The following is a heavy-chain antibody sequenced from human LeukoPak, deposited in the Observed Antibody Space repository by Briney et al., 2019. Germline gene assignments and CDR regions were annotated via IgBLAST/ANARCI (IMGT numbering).Heavy chain of an antibody. D-gene: IGHD3-10*01. J-gene: IGHJ4*02. CDR2: IYYSGST. CDR1: GGSISSSSYY. V-gene: IGHV4-39*07. Sequence: PSETLSLTCTVSGGSISSSSYYWGWIRQPPGKGLEWIGSIYYSGSTYYNPSLKSRVTISVDTSKNQFSLKLSSVTAADTAVYYCARDRPSLYGSGSLFDYWGQGTLVTVSS. CDR3: ARDRPSLYGSGSLFDY.